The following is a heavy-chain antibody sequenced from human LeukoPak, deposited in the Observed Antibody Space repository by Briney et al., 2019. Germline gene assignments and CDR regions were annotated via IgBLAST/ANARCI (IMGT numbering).Heavy chain of an antibody. J-gene: IGHJ4*02. Sequence: ASVKVSCKASGYTFTSYDINWVRQATGQGLEWMGWMNPNSGNTGYAQKFQGRVTMTRSTSISTAYMELSSLRSEDTAVYYCARAGETYYDFWSGYYTQGEFDYWGQGTLVTVSS. CDR2: MNPNSGNT. D-gene: IGHD3-3*01. CDR3: ARAGETYYDFWSGYYTQGEFDY. CDR1: GYTFTSYD. V-gene: IGHV1-8*01.